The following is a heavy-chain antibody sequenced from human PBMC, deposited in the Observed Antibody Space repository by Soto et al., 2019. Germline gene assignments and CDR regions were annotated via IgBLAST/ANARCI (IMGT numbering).Heavy chain of an antibody. CDR3: VSEGLRI. CDR1: GFTFEDSA. J-gene: IGHJ4*02. V-gene: IGHV3-9*01. CDR2: ISWNSGSI. Sequence: DVQLVESGGGLVQPGRSLRLSCAASGFTFEDSAMHWARQAPGKGLEWVSGISWNSGSIGYADSVKGRFTISRDNAKNSLYLQMNSLRAADAALYYCVSEGLRIWGQGILVTVSS.